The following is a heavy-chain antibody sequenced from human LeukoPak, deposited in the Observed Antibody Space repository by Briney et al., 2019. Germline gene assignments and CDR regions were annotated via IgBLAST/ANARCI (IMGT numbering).Heavy chain of an antibody. CDR2: ISGSGGNT. CDR3: VRDGDIVVVITFDY. J-gene: IGHJ4*02. Sequence: GGSLRLSCAASGFTFSSYSMNWVRQAPGKGLEWVSAISGSGGNTYYADSVEGRFTISRDNSKNTLYLQMDRLRVEDSAVYYCVRDGDIVVVITFDYWGQGTLVTVSS. D-gene: IGHD3-22*01. V-gene: IGHV3-23*01. CDR1: GFTFSSYS.